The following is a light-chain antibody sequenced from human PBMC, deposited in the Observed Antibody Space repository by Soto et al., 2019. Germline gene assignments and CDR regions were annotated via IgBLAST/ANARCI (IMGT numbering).Light chain of an antibody. CDR1: QSVGSSF. CDR3: QQYGSSPRT. J-gene: IGKJ1*01. CDR2: GAS. Sequence: EIVSTQSPGTLSLSPGERATLSCRASQSVGSSFLAWYQQRPGQGPRLLIYGASSRATGIPDRFSGSGSGTDFTLSISRLEPEDFAVYYCQQYGSSPRTFGQGTKVDIK. V-gene: IGKV3-20*01.